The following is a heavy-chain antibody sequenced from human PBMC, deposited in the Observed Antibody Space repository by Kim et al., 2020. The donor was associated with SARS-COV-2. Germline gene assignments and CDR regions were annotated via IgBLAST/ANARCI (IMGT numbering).Heavy chain of an antibody. CDR3: ARAGKRDTAMVTVGATEFVLWEGNYYYYYGMDV. CDR2: ISAYNGNT. D-gene: IGHD5-18*01. Sequence: ASVKVSCKASGYTFTSYGISWVRQAPGQGLEWMGWISAYNGNTNYAQKLQGRVTMTTDTSTSTAYMELRSLRSDDTAVYYCARAGKRDTAMVTVGATEFVLWEGNYYYYYGMDVWGQGTTVTVSS. J-gene: IGHJ6*02. CDR1: GYTFTSYG. V-gene: IGHV1-18*01.